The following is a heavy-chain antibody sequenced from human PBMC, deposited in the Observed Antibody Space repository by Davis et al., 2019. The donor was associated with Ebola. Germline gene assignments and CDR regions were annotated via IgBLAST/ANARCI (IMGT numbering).Heavy chain of an antibody. D-gene: IGHD4-17*01. CDR2: ISGSGGST. CDR1: GFTFSSYA. CDR3: ATSHYGDYNFDS. J-gene: IGHJ4*02. Sequence: PGGSLTISCAASGFTFSSYAMSWVRQAPGKGLEWVSAISGSGGSTYYADSVKGRFIISRDNAKNSLYLQMNILRAEDTAVYYCATSHYGDYNFDSWGQGTLVTVSS. V-gene: IGHV3-23*01.